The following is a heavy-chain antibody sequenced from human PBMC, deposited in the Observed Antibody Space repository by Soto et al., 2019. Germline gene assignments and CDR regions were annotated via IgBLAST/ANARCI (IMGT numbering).Heavy chain of an antibody. V-gene: IGHV1-2*04. J-gene: IGHJ6*02. CDR2: INPNSGGT. CDR3: ARENLLTGYYPYYYGMDV. Sequence: ASVNVSCKASGYTFTGYYMHWVRQAPGQGLEWMGWINPNSGGTNYARKFQGWVTMTRDTSISTAYMELSRLRSDDTAMYYCARENLLTGYYPYYYGMDVWGQGTTVTVSS. D-gene: IGHD3-9*01. CDR1: GYTFTGYY.